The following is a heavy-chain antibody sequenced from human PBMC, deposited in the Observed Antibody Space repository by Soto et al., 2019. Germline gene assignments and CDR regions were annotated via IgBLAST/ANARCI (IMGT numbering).Heavy chain of an antibody. CDR2: ISGSGEGI. V-gene: IGHV3-23*01. Sequence: AGGSLRLSCAASGFIFSDYAMTWVRQAPGKGLEWVSGISGSGEGIYYADSVEGRFTISRDNSKNTLYLQMNSLRGEDTAVYYCARDRHGSDWYTYYFYTLAVWGQGTTVTVSS. CDR3: ARDRHGSDWYTYYFYTLAV. CDR1: GFIFSDYA. J-gene: IGHJ6*02. D-gene: IGHD6-13*01.